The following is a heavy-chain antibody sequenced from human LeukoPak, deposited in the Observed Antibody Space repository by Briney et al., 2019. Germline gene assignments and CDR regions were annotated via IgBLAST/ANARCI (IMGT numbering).Heavy chain of an antibody. D-gene: IGHD3-3*01. CDR1: GFTFSSYG. V-gene: IGHV3-30*02. CDR2: IRYDGSNK. CDR3: AKDRGITIFGVVSNPPGY. Sequence: GGSLRLSCAASGFTFSSYGMHWVRQAPGKGLEWVAFIRYDGSNKYYADSVRGRFTISRDNSKNTLYLQMNSLRAEDTAVYYCAKDRGITIFGVVSNPPGYWGQGTLVTVSS. J-gene: IGHJ4*02.